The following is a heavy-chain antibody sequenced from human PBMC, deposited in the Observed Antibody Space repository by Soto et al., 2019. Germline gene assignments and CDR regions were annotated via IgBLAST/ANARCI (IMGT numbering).Heavy chain of an antibody. CDR2: LNPKSRGI. Sequence: ASVKVSCKASGCTFTDYFIHWVRPAPGQGFEWMGWLNPKSRGINYAQELQGGVTMTRDTSNRTAYMELRGLTSDDTAVYYCARVTLKAGNWFDPWGQGTQVTVSS. CDR1: GCTFTDYF. CDR3: ARVTLKAGNWFDP. J-gene: IGHJ5*02. V-gene: IGHV1-2*02.